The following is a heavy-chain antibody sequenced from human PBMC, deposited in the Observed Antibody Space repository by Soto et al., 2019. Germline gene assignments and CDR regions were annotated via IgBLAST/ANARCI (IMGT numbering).Heavy chain of an antibody. CDR3: VRDYYDSSGYHNWFDP. CDR1: VGSFSGYY. CDR2: INHSGST. V-gene: IGHV4-34*01. D-gene: IGHD3-22*01. J-gene: IGHJ5*02. Sequence: SETVFLTCAVYVGSFSGYYWSWIRQPPGKGLEWIGGINHSGSTNYNPSLKSRVTISVDTSKNQFSLRLSSVTAADTAVYYCVRDYYDSSGYHNWFDPWGQGTLVTVSS.